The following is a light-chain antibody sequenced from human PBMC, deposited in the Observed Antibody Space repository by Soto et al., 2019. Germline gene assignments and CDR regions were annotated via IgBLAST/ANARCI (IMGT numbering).Light chain of an antibody. CDR3: SSYTRSNTLYV. V-gene: IGLV2-14*01. CDR1: SSDVGGYNY. CDR2: DVT. Sequence: QSVLTQPASVSGSPGQSIIISCTGTSSDVGGYNYVSWYQHHPGKAPKLIISDVTNRPSGVSNRFSGSKSGNTASLTISGIQAEDDADYYCSSYTRSNTLYVFGTGTKRTVL. J-gene: IGLJ1*01.